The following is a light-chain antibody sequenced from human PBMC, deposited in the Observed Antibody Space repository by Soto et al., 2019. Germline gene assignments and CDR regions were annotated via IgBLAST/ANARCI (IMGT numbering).Light chain of an antibody. CDR3: QSYDSSTHVV. CDR2: EDN. CDR1: SGSIASNY. J-gene: IGLJ2*01. V-gene: IGLV6-57*04. Sequence: NFMLTQPHSVSESPGKTATISCTRSSGSIASNYVQWYQQRPGSAPTTVIYEDNQRPSGVPDRFSGSIDSSSNSASLTISGLKTEDEADYYCQSYDSSTHVVFGGGTKLTVL.